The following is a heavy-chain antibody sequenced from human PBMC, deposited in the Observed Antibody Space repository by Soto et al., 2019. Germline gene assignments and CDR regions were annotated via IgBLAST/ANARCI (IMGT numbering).Heavy chain of an antibody. CDR3: AKRRGAGGHFDY. Sequence: EVQLLESGGGLVQPEGSLRLSCAASGFTFTNYAMGWVRQAPGKGLEWVSVVSSGGSTYYADSVTGRFTVSRDNSKNTLSLQMNSLRAEDTDVYYCAKRRGAGGHFDYWGQGALVTVSS. CDR1: GFTFTNYA. V-gene: IGHV3-23*01. J-gene: IGHJ4*02. D-gene: IGHD2-15*01. CDR2: VSSGGST.